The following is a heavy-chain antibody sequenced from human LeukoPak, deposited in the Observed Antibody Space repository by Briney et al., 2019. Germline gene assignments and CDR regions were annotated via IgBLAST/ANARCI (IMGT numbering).Heavy chain of an antibody. V-gene: IGHV4-59*01. J-gene: IGHJ5*02. Sequence: SETLSLTCTVSGGSISSYYWSWIGQPPGKGLEWIGYIYYSGSTNYNPSLKRRVTISVDTSKNQFSLKLSSVTAADTAVYYCARVWYYDILTGYYWSSGFDPWGQGTLVTVSS. D-gene: IGHD3-9*01. CDR1: GGSISSYY. CDR3: ARVWYYDILTGYYWSSGFDP. CDR2: IYYSGST.